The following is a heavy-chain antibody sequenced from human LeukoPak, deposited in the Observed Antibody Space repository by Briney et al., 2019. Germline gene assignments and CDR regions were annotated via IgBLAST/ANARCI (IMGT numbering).Heavy chain of an antibody. V-gene: IGHV1-8*01. CDR3: ARGHQKTYTHYYYGMDV. D-gene: IGHD3-16*01. CDR2: MNPNSGNT. J-gene: IGHJ6*02. CDR1: GYTFTSYD. Sequence: ASVKVSCKASGYTFTSYDINWVRQATGQGLEWMGWMNPNSGNTGYAQKFQGRVTMTRNTSISTAYMELSSLRSEDTAVYYCARGHQKTYTHYYYGMDVWGQGTTVTVSS.